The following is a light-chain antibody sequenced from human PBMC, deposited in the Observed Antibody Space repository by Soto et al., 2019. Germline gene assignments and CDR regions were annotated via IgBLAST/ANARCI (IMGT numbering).Light chain of an antibody. CDR3: HRYGIPRRT. Sequence: IGLTKSPGTLSLSPGERATLSCRASQSVSSNLAWYQQKPGQAPRLLIAGASNRATGTPDRFSGSGAGTDFILTISTQERDVGKECPRHRYGIPRRTFGQGTRLEIK. V-gene: IGKV3-11*01. CDR1: QSVSSN. CDR2: GAS. J-gene: IGKJ5*01.